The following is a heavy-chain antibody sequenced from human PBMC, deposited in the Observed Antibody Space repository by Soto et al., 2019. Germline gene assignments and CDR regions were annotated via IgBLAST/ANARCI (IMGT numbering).Heavy chain of an antibody. D-gene: IGHD3-10*01. CDR1: GFTFSSYG. CDR2: IWYDGSNK. V-gene: IGHV3-33*01. CDR3: ARDLGGSAWYYYYGMDV. Sequence: GGSLRLSCAASGFTFSSYGMHWVRQAPGKGLEWVAVIWYDGSNKYYADSVKGRFTISRDNSKNTLYLQMNSLRAEDTAVYYCARDLGGSAWYYYYGMDVWGQGTTVTVSS. J-gene: IGHJ6*02.